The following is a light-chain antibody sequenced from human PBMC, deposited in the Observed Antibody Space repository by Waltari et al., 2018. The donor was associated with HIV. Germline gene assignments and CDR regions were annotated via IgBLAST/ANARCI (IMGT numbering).Light chain of an antibody. CDR1: SSDVGGSNY. V-gene: IGLV2-14*01. CDR2: EVN. Sequence: QSALTQPASVSGSPGQSITISCTGTSSDVGGSNYVSWYQHHPGKAPKLMIYEVNNRPSGVSYLFSGSKSGNTASLTISGLRAEDEADYYCSSHTSTNTRVFGGGTKLTVL. CDR3: SSHTSTNTRV. J-gene: IGLJ3*02.